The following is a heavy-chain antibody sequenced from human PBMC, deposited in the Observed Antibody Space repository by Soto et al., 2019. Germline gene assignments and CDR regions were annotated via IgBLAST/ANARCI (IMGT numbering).Heavy chain of an antibody. Sequence: QVQLQESGPGLVKPSETLSLSCNVSGGSISSDDFFWSWVRQHPARGLEWIGYIYHSGTTYYNPSLQSRITISVDPSTNHFSLRLRSGTAADTAVYFCARDEEHGSGLSGGMDVWGQGTAVTVS. CDR3: ARDEEHGSGLSGGMDV. D-gene: IGHD3-10*01. CDR2: IYHSGTT. V-gene: IGHV4-31*03. J-gene: IGHJ6*02. CDR1: GGSISSDDFF.